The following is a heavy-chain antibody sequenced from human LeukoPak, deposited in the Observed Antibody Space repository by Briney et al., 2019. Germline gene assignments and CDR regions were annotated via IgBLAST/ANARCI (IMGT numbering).Heavy chain of an antibody. Sequence: HWASVKVSCKASGGTFSSYAISWVRQAPGQGLEWMGGIIPIFGTANYAQKFQGRVTITADESTSTAYMELSSLRSEDTAVYYCARGYYDSSGYRRGFDYWGQGTLVTVSS. J-gene: IGHJ4*02. CDR3: ARGYYDSSGYRRGFDY. CDR2: IIPIFGTA. CDR1: GGTFSSYA. V-gene: IGHV1-69*13. D-gene: IGHD3-22*01.